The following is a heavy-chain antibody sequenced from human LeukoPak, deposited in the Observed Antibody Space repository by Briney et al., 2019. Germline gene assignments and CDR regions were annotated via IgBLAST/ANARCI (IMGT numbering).Heavy chain of an antibody. Sequence: GGSLRLSCAASGFTFSSYSMNWVRQAPGKGLEWVSSISSSSSYIYYADSVKGRFTISRDNAKNSLYLQMNSLRAEDTAVYYCARDSGWLYVAYYFDYWGQGTLVTVSS. J-gene: IGHJ4*02. V-gene: IGHV3-21*01. CDR2: ISSSSSYI. D-gene: IGHD5-24*01. CDR3: ARDSGWLYVAYYFDY. CDR1: GFTFSSYS.